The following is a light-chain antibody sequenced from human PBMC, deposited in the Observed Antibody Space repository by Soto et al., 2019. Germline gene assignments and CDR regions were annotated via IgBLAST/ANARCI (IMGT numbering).Light chain of an antibody. CDR3: CSYAGDSTVI. CDR2: EAF. V-gene: IGLV2-23*01. CDR1: NSDVGSYNL. Sequence: QSALTQPASVSGSPGQSITISCTGTNSDVGSYNLVSWYQQYPGKAPKLMIYEAFKRPSGVSNRFSGSKSGNTASLTISGLQAEDEADYYCCSYAGDSTVIFGGGTKVTVL. J-gene: IGLJ2*01.